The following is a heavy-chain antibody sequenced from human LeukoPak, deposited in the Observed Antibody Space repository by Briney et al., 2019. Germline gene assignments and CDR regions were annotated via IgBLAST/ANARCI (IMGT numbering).Heavy chain of an antibody. V-gene: IGHV4-4*07. CDR2: IHTSGST. CDR1: GASIDTYY. J-gene: IGHJ4*02. CDR3: AKEGMIRGVIDY. Sequence: SETLSLTCSVSGASIDTYYWGWIRQPAGKGLERIGHIHTSGSTNYNPSLKSRVTMSVDTSKNQFSLKVNSVTAADTAVYYRAKEGMIRGVIDYWGQGALVTVSS. D-gene: IGHD3-10*01.